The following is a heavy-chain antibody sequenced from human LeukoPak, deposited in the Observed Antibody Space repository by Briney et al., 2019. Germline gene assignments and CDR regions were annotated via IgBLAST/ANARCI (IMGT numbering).Heavy chain of an antibody. D-gene: IGHD5-12*01. J-gene: IGHJ4*02. Sequence: PGGSLRLSCAASGFTFSNYPMHWVRQAPGKGLEWVAVISTDGSDKHYADSVKGRFTISRDNSKNTLYLQMNSLRAEDTAVYYCAKDPYRASSGLVDYWGQGTLVTVSS. V-gene: IGHV3-30-3*02. CDR2: ISTDGSDK. CDR3: AKDPYRASSGLVDY. CDR1: GFTFSNYP.